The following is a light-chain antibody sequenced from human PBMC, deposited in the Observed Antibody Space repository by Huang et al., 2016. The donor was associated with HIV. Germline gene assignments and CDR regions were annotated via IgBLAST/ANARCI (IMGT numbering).Light chain of an antibody. CDR3: QQSARTPRT. V-gene: IGKV1-39*01. Sequence: IQITQSPSSLSASVGDTVIITCRASQNIKRYLNWYQQEPGKAPKLLISAASNLQSGVPSTFSGSCSGTDFTLTINSLQPEDSATYYCQQSARTPRTFGQGTKLEI. CDR1: QNIKRY. CDR2: AAS. J-gene: IGKJ2*01.